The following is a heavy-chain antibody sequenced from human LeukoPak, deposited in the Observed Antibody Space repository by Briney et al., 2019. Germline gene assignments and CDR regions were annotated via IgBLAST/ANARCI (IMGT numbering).Heavy chain of an antibody. J-gene: IGHJ4*02. V-gene: IGHV3-21*01. CDR3: ARDLYDFWSGYPPFDY. CDR2: ISSSSSYI. D-gene: IGHD3-3*01. CDR1: GFTFSSYE. Sequence: GGSLRLSCAASGFTFSSYEMNWVRRAPGKGLEWVSSISSSSSYIYYADSVKGRFTISRDNAKNSLYLQMNSLRAEDTAVYYCARDLYDFWSGYPPFDYWGQGTLVTVSS.